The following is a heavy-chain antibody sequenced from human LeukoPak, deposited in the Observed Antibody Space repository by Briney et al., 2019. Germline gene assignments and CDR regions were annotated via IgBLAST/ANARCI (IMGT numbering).Heavy chain of an antibody. CDR3: ARVGCSGGSCYVGDDY. CDR2: INHSGST. J-gene: IGHJ4*02. D-gene: IGHD2-15*01. CDR1: GGSFSGYY. V-gene: IGHV4-34*01. Sequence: SETLSLTCAVYGGSFSGYYWRWIRQPPGKGLEWIGEINHSGSTNYNPSLKSRVTISVDTSKNQFSLKLSSVTAADTAVYYCARVGCSGGSCYVGDDYWGQGTLVTVSS.